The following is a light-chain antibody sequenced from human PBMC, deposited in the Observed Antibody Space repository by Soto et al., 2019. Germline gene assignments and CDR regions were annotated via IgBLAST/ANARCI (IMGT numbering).Light chain of an antibody. CDR3: QQRSDWPPT. CDR1: QSVSRF. V-gene: IGKV3-11*01. J-gene: IGKJ1*01. CDR2: DAS. Sequence: EIVLTQSPATLSLSPGERATLSCRASQSVSRFLAWYQKKPGQAPRLLIYDASNRATGIPARFSGGGSGTDFTLTISSLEPEDFAVYYCQQRSDWPPTFGQGTKVEIK.